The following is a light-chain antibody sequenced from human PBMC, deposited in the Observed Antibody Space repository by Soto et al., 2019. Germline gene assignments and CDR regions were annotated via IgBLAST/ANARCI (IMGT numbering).Light chain of an antibody. Sequence: DIQMTQSPSTLAASVGDRVTITCRASQSVTNWLAWYQQKPGKAPNLLIYDASRLQSGIPSRFSGSGSGTEFTLTISSLQTDDFATYYCQQYTSDPYTFGQRTKLEIK. CDR3: QQYTSDPYT. J-gene: IGKJ2*01. CDR1: QSVTNW. V-gene: IGKV1-5*01. CDR2: DAS.